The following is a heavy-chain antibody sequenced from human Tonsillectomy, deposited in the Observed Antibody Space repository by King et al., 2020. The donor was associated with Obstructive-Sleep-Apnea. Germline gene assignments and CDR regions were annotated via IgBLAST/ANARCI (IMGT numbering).Heavy chain of an antibody. CDR2: ISGSGGTT. D-gene: IGHD3-22*01. CDR1: RFTFSNYG. Sequence: QQVQSGGGLVQPGGSLRLSCAASRFTFSNYGMTWVRQAPGKGLEWVSTISGSGGTTFYSDSVKGRFIISRDNSKNTLFLQMNSLRAEDTALYYCAKDRDYYDSSGYYYYFDYWGQGTLVTVSS. CDR3: AKDRDYYDSSGYYYYFDY. J-gene: IGHJ4*02. V-gene: IGHV3-23*04.